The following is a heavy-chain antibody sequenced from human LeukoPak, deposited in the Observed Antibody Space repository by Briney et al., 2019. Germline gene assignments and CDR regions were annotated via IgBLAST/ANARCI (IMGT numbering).Heavy chain of an antibody. CDR1: GYTLTELS. Sequence: VASVNVSCKVSGYTLTELSMHWVRQAPGKGLGWMGGFDPEDGETIYAQKFQGRVTMTEDTSTNTAYMELSSLRSEDTAVYYCAGPTTVTTSGAFDIWGQGTMVTVSS. J-gene: IGHJ3*02. D-gene: IGHD4-17*01. CDR2: FDPEDGET. CDR3: AGPTTVTTSGAFDI. V-gene: IGHV1-24*01.